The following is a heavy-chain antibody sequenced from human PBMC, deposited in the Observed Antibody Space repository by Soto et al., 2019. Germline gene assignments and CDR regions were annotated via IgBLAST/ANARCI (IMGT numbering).Heavy chain of an antibody. CDR1: GGSISSGGYY. D-gene: IGHD6-13*01. CDR2: INYSGST. J-gene: IGHJ4*02. CDR3: ARLSASAGGIHF. Sequence: QVQLQESGPGLVKPSQILSLTCTVSGGSISSGGYYWSWIRQHPGKGLEWIGYINYSGSTHYTPSLRSRVTILADTSDNQFSLNLRSVTAADTAVYYCARLSASAGGIHFWGPGALVTVSS. V-gene: IGHV4-31*03.